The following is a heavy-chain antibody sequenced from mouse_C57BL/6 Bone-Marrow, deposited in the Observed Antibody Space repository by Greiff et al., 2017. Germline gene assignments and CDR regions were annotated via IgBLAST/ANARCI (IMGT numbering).Heavy chain of an antibody. CDR2: IYPRSGNT. V-gene: IGHV1-81*01. Sequence: QVQLQQSGAELARPGASVKLSCKASGYTFTSYGISWVKQRTGQGLEWIGEIYPRSGNTYYNEKFKGKATPTADKSSSTAYMELRSLTSEDSAVYFCARAGLRRRPGFAYWGQGTLVTVSA. D-gene: IGHD2-2*01. CDR3: ARAGLRRRPGFAY. J-gene: IGHJ3*01. CDR1: GYTFTSYG.